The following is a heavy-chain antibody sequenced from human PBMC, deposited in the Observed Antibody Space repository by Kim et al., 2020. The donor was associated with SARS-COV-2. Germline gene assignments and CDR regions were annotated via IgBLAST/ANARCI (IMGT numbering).Heavy chain of an antibody. Sequence: GGSLRLSCAASGFTFSSYAMSWVRQAPGKGLEWVSVIYSGGSSTYYADSVKGRFTISRDNSKNTLYPQMNSLRAEDTAVYYCAKGEGATTDYWGQGTLVTVSS. CDR3: AKGEGATTDY. D-gene: IGHD1-26*01. CDR2: IYSGGSST. CDR1: GFTFSSYA. V-gene: IGHV3-23*03. J-gene: IGHJ4*02.